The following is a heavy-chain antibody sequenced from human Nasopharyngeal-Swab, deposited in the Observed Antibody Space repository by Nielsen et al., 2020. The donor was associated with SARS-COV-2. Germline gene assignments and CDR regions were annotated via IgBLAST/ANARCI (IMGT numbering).Heavy chain of an antibody. J-gene: IGHJ6*02. D-gene: IGHD3-3*01. V-gene: IGHV4-61*02. CDR2: MHTSTTT. Sequence: RQAPGKGLEWIGRMHTSTTTSYNPSLKSRVTISVDKSKSQFSLKLSSVTAADTAVYYCARMIFGVANAGIDVWGQGATVTVSS. CDR3: ARMIFGVANAGIDV.